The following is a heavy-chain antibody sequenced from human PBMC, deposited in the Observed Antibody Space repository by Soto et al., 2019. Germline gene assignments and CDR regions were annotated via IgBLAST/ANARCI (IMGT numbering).Heavy chain of an antibody. J-gene: IGHJ4*02. CDR3: ARIFDFWGGYYFSY. V-gene: IGHV2-5*01. D-gene: IGHD3-3*01. CDR2: IFWYDDK. Sequence: QIALKESGPTLVKPTQTLTLTCTFSGFSLGTSGVAVGWICQAPRKAPEWLAFIFWYDDKRYSPSLENRLTITKDTSKNQVVLTMSDMAPVDTATYYCARIFDFWGGYYFSYWGRGTLVTVSS. CDR1: GFSLGTSGVA.